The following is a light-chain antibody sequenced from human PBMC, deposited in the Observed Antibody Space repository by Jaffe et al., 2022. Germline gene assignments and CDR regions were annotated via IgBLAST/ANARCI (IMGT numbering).Light chain of an antibody. V-gene: IGLV5-45*01. CDR1: SGIDVGAYT. CDR2: YTSDAEI. Sequence: QAVLTQPASLSVSPGASASLTCTLRSGIDVGAYTIYWYQQKAGSPPQYLLMYTSDAEIHQGSGVPRRFSGSKDTSANAGILLISGLQSEDEADYYCMVWHTSAWVFGGGTKLTVL. CDR3: MVWHTSAWV. J-gene: IGLJ3*02.